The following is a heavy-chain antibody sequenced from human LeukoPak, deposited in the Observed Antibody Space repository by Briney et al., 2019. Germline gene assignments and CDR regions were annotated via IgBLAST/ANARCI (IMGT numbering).Heavy chain of an antibody. J-gene: IGHJ3*02. CDR2: IILLFGTP. CDR3: ARGRGGGGSDAFDI. CDR1: GGTFTTYA. Sequence: ASVKVSCKASGGTFTTYALSWVRQAPGQGLEWMGGIILLFGTPNYPHQLQGRLTITADYSTSTAYMDLSSLRSDDTAVYYCARGRGGGGSDAFDIWGQGTVVIVSS. D-gene: IGHD2-15*01. V-gene: IGHV1-69*13.